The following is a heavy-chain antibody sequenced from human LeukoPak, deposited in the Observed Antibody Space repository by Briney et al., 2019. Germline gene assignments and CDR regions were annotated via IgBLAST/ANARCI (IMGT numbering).Heavy chain of an antibody. D-gene: IGHD6-13*01. CDR1: GYSFTSYW. CDR3: ARQLRVAAAGTSFDY. J-gene: IGHJ4*02. Sequence: GESLKISCEVSGYSFTSYWISRVRQMPGKGLEWMGIIYPGDSDTTYSPSFQGQVTISADKSSSTAYLQWSSLKASDTAMYYCARQLRVAAAGTSFDYWGQGTLVTVSS. V-gene: IGHV5-51*01. CDR2: IYPGDSDT.